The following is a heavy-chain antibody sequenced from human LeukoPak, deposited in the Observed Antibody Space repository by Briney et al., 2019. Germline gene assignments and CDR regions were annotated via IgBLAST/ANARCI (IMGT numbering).Heavy chain of an antibody. CDR2: ISAYNGNT. Sequence: ASVKVSCKASGYTFTSYGISWVRQAPGQGLEWMGWISAYNGNTNYAQKLQGRVTMTTDTSISTAYMELSSLRSEDTAVYYCARVLLWFGELLYDYWGQGTLVTVSS. J-gene: IGHJ4*02. D-gene: IGHD3-10*01. CDR1: GYTFTSYG. CDR3: ARVLLWFGELLYDY. V-gene: IGHV1-18*01.